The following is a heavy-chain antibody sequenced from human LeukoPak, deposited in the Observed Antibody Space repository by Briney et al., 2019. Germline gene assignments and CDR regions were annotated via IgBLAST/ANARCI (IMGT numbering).Heavy chain of an antibody. J-gene: IGHJ4*02. Sequence: SETLSLTCTVSGGSISSSSYYWGWIRQPPGKGLEWIGSIYHSGSTNYNPSLKSRVTISVDKSKNQFSLKLSSVTAADTAVYYCAVAVYYFDYWGQGTLVTVSS. V-gene: IGHV4-39*07. CDR2: IYHSGST. CDR3: AVAVYYFDY. CDR1: GGSISSSSYY. D-gene: IGHD6-19*01.